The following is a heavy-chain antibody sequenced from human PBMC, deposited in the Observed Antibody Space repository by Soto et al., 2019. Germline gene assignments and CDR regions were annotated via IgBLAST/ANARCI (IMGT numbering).Heavy chain of an antibody. V-gene: IGHV1-69*06. D-gene: IGHD3-3*01. CDR3: AMRDTSGFFRYFDN. CDR2: IVPNVGTV. J-gene: IGHJ4*02. CDR1: GGALSSFINYP. Sequence: QMQLVQSGAEVKKPGSSVKVSCKASGGALSSFINYPINWVRQAPGQGLEWMGGIVPNVGTVNYAQKFQGRVAITADKSTGTAYMELSSLKSEDTALYYCAMRDTSGFFRYFDNWGQGTLVTVSS.